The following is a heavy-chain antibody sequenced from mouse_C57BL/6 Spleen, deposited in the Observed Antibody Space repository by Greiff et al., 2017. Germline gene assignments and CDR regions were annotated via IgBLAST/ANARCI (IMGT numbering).Heavy chain of an antibody. CDR3: ASGVGRHWYFDV. J-gene: IGHJ1*03. D-gene: IGHD4-1*01. CDR1: GYTFTSYW. CDR2: INPSNGGT. V-gene: IGHV1-53*01. Sequence: QVQLQQPGTELVKPGASVKLSCKASGYTFTSYWMHWVKQRPGQGLEWIGNINPSNGGTNYNEKFKSKATLTVDKSSSTAYMQRSSLTSEDSAVYYWASGVGRHWYFDVWGTGTTVTVSS.